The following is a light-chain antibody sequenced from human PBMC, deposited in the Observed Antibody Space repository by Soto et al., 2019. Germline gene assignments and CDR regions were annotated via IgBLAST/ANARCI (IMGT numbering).Light chain of an antibody. J-gene: IGLJ1*01. CDR1: SSNIGSNT. V-gene: IGLV1-44*01. Sequence: QSVLTQPPSASGTPGQRVTISCSGSSSNIGSNTVNWYQQLPGTAPKLLIHSNNQRPSGVPDRLSGSKSGTSASLAISGLQSEDEADYYCAAWDDSLNGYVFGTGTKVTVL. CDR3: AAWDDSLNGYV. CDR2: SNN.